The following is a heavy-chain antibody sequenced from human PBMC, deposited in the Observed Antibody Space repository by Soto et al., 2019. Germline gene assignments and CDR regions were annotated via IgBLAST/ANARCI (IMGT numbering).Heavy chain of an antibody. J-gene: IGHJ5*02. V-gene: IGHV3-7*03. Sequence: EVQLVESGGGLVQPGGSLRLSCAASGFTFSNYWMSWVRQAPGKGLEWVANIKQDGSEKYYVDSVKGRFTISRDNTQNSLYLQMTSLRAEDTAVYYCATKGSHRSSSVAQGNWFDPWGQGTLVTVSS. CDR3: ATKGSHRSSSVAQGNWFDP. CDR1: GFTFSNYW. CDR2: IKQDGSEK. D-gene: IGHD6-6*01.